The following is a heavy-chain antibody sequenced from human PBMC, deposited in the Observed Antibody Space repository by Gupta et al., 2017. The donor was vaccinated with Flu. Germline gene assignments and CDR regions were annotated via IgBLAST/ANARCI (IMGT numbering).Heavy chain of an antibody. J-gene: IGHJ4*02. CDR2: ISYDGGRV. CDR3: AGYGDFAS. V-gene: IGHV3-30-3*01. D-gene: IGHD4-17*01. Sequence: QAQLVESGGGVFPPGRSLRLSCAASGFSFSGYAMYWVRQAPGKGLEWVAVISYDGGRVDDADSVKGRVTISRDKSKNSLYRQMNSLRPDDTAVYDCAGYGDFASWGQGALVTVSS. CDR1: GFSFSGYA.